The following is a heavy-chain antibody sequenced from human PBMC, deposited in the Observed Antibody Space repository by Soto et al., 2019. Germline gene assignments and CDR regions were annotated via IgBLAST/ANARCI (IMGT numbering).Heavy chain of an antibody. Sequence: GGSLRLSCAASGFTFDDYAMYWVRQAPGKGLEWVSGISWNSGSIGYADSVKGRFTISRDNAKNSLYLQMNSLTAEDTAVYYCTKEKSVMYSGYDAFDIWGRGTMVTVSS. CDR1: GFTFDDYA. CDR3: TKEKSVMYSGYDAFDI. J-gene: IGHJ3*02. V-gene: IGHV3-9*01. D-gene: IGHD5-12*01. CDR2: ISWNSGSI.